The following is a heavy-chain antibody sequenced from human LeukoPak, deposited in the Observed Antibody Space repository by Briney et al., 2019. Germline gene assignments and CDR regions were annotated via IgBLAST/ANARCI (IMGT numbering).Heavy chain of an antibody. J-gene: IGHJ4*02. V-gene: IGHV3-48*01. Sequence: GGSLRLSCATSGFTFSNYGMHWVRQAPGKGLEWVSYISSSSGTIYYADSVKGRFTISRDNAKNSLYLQMNSLRAEDTAVYYCAVLFGELLNSGDYWGQGTLVSVSS. CDR1: GFTFSNYG. CDR2: ISSSSGTI. CDR3: AVLFGELLNSGDY. D-gene: IGHD3-10*02.